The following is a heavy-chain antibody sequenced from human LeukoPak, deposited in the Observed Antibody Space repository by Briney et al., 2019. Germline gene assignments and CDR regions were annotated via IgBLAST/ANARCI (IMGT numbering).Heavy chain of an antibody. D-gene: IGHD2-2*02. CDR3: ARVYTLDAFDI. Sequence: SETLSLTCAVYGGSFSSYYWSWIRQPPGKGLEWIGEINHSGSTNYNPSPKSRVTISVDTSKNQFSLKLSSVTAADTAVYYCARVYTLDAFDIWGQGTMVTVSS. CDR2: INHSGST. V-gene: IGHV4-34*01. J-gene: IGHJ3*02. CDR1: GGSFSSYY.